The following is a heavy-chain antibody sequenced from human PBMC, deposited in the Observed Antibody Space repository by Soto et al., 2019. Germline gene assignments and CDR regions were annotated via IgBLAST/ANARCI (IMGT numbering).Heavy chain of an antibody. V-gene: IGHV3-15*07. CDR1: GFTFSNAW. D-gene: IGHD3-10*01. Sequence: GGSLRLSCAASGFTFSNAWMNWVRQAPGKGLEWVGRIKSKTDGGTTDYAAPVKGRFTISRDDSKNTLYLQMNSLKTEDTAVYYCTTERVLLWFGELSRGVDYWGQGTLVTVSS. J-gene: IGHJ4*02. CDR3: TTERVLLWFGELSRGVDY. CDR2: IKSKTDGGTT.